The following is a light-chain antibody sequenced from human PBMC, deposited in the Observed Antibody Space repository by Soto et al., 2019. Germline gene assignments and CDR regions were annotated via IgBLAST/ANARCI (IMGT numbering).Light chain of an antibody. J-gene: IGKJ1*01. V-gene: IGKV3-20*01. Sequence: EIVLTQSPDTLSLSPGEEATLSCRTSESISNNYLAWYQQKAGQAPRLLIYGASGRATGIPDMFSGSGSGTDFTLTISRLEPEDFAVYYCQQYGTSPTWTFGQGNNVEVK. CDR1: ESISNNY. CDR3: QQYGTSPTWT. CDR2: GAS.